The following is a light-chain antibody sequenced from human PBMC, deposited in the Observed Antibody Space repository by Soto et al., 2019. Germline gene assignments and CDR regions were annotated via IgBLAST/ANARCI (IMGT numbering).Light chain of an antibody. CDR3: QHYGSSPPFT. Sequence: VLTQSPGTLSLSPGERATLSCRASQSISSNNLAWYHQKPGQAPRLLIYAASARVTGIPDRFSGSGSGTDFTLTISRLEPEAFAVYYCQHYGSSPPFTFGPGTKVDIK. J-gene: IGKJ3*01. CDR2: AAS. V-gene: IGKV3-20*01. CDR1: QSISSNN.